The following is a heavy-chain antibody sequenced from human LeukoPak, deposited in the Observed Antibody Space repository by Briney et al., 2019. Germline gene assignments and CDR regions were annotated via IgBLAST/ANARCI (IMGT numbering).Heavy chain of an antibody. V-gene: IGHV4-61*02. D-gene: IGHD3-10*01. J-gene: IGHJ4*02. Sequence: SETLSLTCTVSGGSIGSGSYYWSWIRQPAGKGLEWIGRIYTSGSTNYNPSLKSRVTISVDTSKNQFSLKLSSVTAADTAVYYCARGGYGSGFDYWGQGTLVTVSS. CDR3: ARGGYGSGFDY. CDR2: IYTSGST. CDR1: GGSIGSGSYY.